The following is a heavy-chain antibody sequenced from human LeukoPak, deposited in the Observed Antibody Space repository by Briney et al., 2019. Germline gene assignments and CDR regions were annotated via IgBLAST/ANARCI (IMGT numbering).Heavy chain of an antibody. CDR3: ARGQSYKWLLIDY. J-gene: IGHJ4*02. D-gene: IGHD3-22*01. CDR2: MIPIFGTA. V-gene: IGHV1-69*13. Sequence: ASVKVSCKASGGTFSSYAISWVRQAPGQGLEWMGGMIPIFGTANYAQKFQGRVTITADESTSTAYMELSSLRSEDTAVYYCARGQSYKWLLIDYWGQGTLVTVSS. CDR1: GGTFSSYA.